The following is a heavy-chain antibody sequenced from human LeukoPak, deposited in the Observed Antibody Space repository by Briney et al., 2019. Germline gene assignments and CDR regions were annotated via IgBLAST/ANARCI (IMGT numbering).Heavy chain of an antibody. V-gene: IGHV1-46*01. CDR3: ARGFDCSSTSCQTGPYDAFDI. J-gene: IGHJ3*02. CDR1: GYTFTSYY. CDR2: INPSGGST. D-gene: IGHD2-2*01. Sequence: ASVKVSCKASGYTFTSYYMHWVRQAPGQGLEWMGIINPSGGSTSYAQKFQGRVTMTRDTSTSTAYMELRSLRSDDTAVYYCARGFDCSSTSCQTGPYDAFDIWGQGTLVTVSS.